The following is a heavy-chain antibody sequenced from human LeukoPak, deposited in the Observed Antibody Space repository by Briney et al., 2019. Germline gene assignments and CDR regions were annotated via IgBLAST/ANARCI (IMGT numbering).Heavy chain of an antibody. D-gene: IGHD3-22*01. V-gene: IGHV4-59*01. CDR2: IYYSGGT. Sequence: SETLSLTCTVSGGSISSYYWSWIRQPPGKGLEWIGYIYYSGGTNYNPSLKSRVTISVDTSKNQFSLKLSSVTAADTAVYYCARGHSSGSYFDYWGQGTLVTVSS. CDR1: GGSISSYY. CDR3: ARGHSSGSYFDY. J-gene: IGHJ4*02.